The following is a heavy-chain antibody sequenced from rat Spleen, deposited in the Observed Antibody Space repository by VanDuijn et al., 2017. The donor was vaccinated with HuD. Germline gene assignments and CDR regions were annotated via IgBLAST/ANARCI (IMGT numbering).Heavy chain of an antibody. CDR1: GFTFNNYW. V-gene: IGHV5-31*01. CDR2: ISNIDDT. Sequence: EVQLVESGGDLVQPGRSLKLSCVASGFTFNNYWMTWIRQAPGKGLEWVASISNIDDTYYSDSVKGRFSISRDNAKSTLYLQMNSLRSEDTATYYCSPLPGYNLDHWGQGVMVTASS. CDR3: SPLPGYNLDH. D-gene: IGHD1-4*01. J-gene: IGHJ2*01.